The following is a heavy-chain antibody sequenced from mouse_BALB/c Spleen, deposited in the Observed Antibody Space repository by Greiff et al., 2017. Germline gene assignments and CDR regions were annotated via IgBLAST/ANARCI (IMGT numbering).Heavy chain of an antibody. CDR1: GFTFNTYA. J-gene: IGHJ1*01. V-gene: IGHV10-1*02. D-gene: IGHD2-2*01. CDR2: IRSKSNNYAT. CDR3: VRDEGYHWYFDV. Sequence: EVQGVESGGGLVQPKGSLKLSCAASGFTFNTYAMNWVRQAPGKGLEWVARIRSKSNNYATYYADSVKDRFTISRDDSQSMLYLQMNNLKTEDTAMYYCVRDEGYHWYFDVWGAGTTVTVSS.